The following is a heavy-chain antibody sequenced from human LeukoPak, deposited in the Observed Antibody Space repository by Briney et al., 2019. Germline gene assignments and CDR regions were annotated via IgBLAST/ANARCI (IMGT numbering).Heavy chain of an antibody. CDR3: ATMGAQIFDY. V-gene: IGHV1-2*02. D-gene: IGHD1-26*01. Sequence: ASVTVSCKASGYTFTDYYMHWVRQAPGQGLESMGWINPNSGGTNFAQKFQGRVTMTRDTSISIAYMELSRLRSDDTAVYYCATMGAQIFDYWGQETLVTVSS. CDR1: GYTFTDYY. CDR2: INPNSGGT. J-gene: IGHJ4*02.